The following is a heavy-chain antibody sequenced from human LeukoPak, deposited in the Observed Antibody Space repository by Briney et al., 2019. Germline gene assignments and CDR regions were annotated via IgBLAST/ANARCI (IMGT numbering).Heavy chain of an antibody. Sequence: GGSLRLSCAASGITVSSNYMSWVRQGPGKGLEWVSVISSGGSTYYADSVKGRFTISRDNSKNTLYLQMNSLRAEDTAVYYCAKGFDGYNSGLDYWGQGTLVTVSS. CDR3: AKGFDGYNSGLDY. J-gene: IGHJ4*02. V-gene: IGHV3-53*01. CDR2: ISSGGST. CDR1: GITVSSNY. D-gene: IGHD5-24*01.